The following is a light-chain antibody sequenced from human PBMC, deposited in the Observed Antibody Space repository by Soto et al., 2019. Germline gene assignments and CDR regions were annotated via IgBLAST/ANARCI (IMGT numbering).Light chain of an antibody. CDR1: QSVSSSY. V-gene: IGKV3-20*01. J-gene: IGKJ1*01. CDR3: QHYSSSMRT. Sequence: EIVMTQSPDSLSFSPGERATLSCRASQSVSSSYLAWYQQKPGQAPRLLIYGASSRATGIPDRFSGSGSGTDFTLTISKLEHEDFALYYCQHYSSSMRTFGEGTKVDNK. CDR2: GAS.